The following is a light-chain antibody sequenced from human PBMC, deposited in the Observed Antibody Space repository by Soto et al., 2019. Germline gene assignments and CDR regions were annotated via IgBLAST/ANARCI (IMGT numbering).Light chain of an antibody. J-gene: IGLJ1*01. Sequence: QSVLTQPASVSGSPGQSITISCTGTSSDVGGRNFVSWYQQHPGKAPKVMIYGVSHRPSGVSNRFSGSKFGNTASLTISGLQAEDEADYYCSSYTSSSTLLYVFGTGTKLTVL. CDR2: GVS. CDR3: SSYTSSSTLLYV. CDR1: SSDVGGRNF. V-gene: IGLV2-14*01.